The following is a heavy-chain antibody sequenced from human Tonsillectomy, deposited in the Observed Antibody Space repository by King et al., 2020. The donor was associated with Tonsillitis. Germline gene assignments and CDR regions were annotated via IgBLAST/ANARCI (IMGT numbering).Heavy chain of an antibody. D-gene: IGHD4-23*01. CDR2: IKSKTDGGTT. V-gene: IGHV3-15*01. CDR1: GFTFSNAW. CDR3: TPDLGASYYGGNPPDFDY. J-gene: IGHJ4*02. Sequence: VQLVESGGGLVKPGGSLRLSCAASGFTFSNAWMSWVRQAPGKGLEWVGRIKSKTDGGTTDYAAPVKGRFTISRDDSKNTLYLQMNSRKTEDTAVYYCTPDLGASYYGGNPPDFDYWGQGTLVTVSS.